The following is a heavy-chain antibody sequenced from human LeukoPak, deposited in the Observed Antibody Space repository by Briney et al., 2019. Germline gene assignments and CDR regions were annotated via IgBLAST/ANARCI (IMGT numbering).Heavy chain of an antibody. CDR1: GGSISSHY. Sequence: PSETLSLTCTVSGGSISSHYWSWIRQPPGKGLEGSGYIYYSGSNNYNPSLKSRVTISVDTSKHQFPLKLSSVTAADTAVYYCARVRLYGTLPLFDYWGQGTLVTVSS. D-gene: IGHD4-17*01. V-gene: IGHV4-59*11. CDR3: ARVRLYGTLPLFDY. J-gene: IGHJ4*02. CDR2: IYYSGSN.